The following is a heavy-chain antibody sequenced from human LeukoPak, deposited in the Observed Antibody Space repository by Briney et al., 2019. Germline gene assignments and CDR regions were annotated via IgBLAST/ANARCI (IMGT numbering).Heavy chain of an antibody. CDR2: ISAYNGNT. D-gene: IGHD3-3*01. CDR1: GYTFTSYG. V-gene: IGHV1-18*01. CDR3: ARGWRAYDFWSGYYT. J-gene: IGHJ4*02. Sequence: ASVKVSCKASGYTFTSYGISWVRQALGQGLEWMGWISAYNGNTNYAQKLQGRVTMTTDTSTSTAYMELRSLRSDDTAVYYCARGWRAYDFWSGYYTWGQGTLVTVSS.